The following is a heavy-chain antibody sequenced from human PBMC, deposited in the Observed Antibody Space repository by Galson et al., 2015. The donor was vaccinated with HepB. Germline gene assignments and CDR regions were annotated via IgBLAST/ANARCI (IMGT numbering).Heavy chain of an antibody. CDR3: ARHPYTNGWLYWYFDL. Sequence: SLRLSCAASGFTFSSYTMNWVRQAPGKGLEWLSYISTDSSTIYYADSVKGRFTISRDNAKNSLYLKMHSLRDEDTAVYYCARHPYTNGWLYWYFDLWGRGTLVTVSS. V-gene: IGHV3-48*02. J-gene: IGHJ2*01. CDR2: ISTDSSTI. D-gene: IGHD6-19*01. CDR1: GFTFSSYT.